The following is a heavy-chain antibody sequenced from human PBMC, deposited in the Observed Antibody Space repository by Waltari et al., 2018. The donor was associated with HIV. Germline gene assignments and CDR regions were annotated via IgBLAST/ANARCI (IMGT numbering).Heavy chain of an antibody. Sequence: QVQLVQSGAEVKKPGASVKVSCKASGYTFTSYDINWVRQATGQGLEWMGWINPNSGNTGYAQKFQGRVTMTRNTSISTAYMELSSLRSEDTAVYYCARVGAKYGGNLFDYWGQGTLVTVSS. D-gene: IGHD2-21*02. CDR1: GYTFTSYD. CDR3: ARVGAKYGGNLFDY. CDR2: INPNSGNT. V-gene: IGHV1-8*01. J-gene: IGHJ4*02.